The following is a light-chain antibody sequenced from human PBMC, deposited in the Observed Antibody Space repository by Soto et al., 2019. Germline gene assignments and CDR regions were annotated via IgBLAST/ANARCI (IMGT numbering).Light chain of an antibody. Sequence: EIVMTQSPATLSVSPGERATLSCRASQSVNRNLAWYQQKPGQAPRLLIYAASTRATGIPARFSGSGSETEFTLTISSLQSEDFAIYYCQQYNNCWTFGQGTKVEI. CDR1: QSVNRN. CDR3: QQYNNCWT. CDR2: AAS. V-gene: IGKV3-15*01. J-gene: IGKJ1*01.